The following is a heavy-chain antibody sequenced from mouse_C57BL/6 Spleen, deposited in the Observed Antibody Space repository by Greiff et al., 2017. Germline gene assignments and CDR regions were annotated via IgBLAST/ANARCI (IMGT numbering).Heavy chain of an antibody. J-gene: IGHJ3*01. D-gene: IGHD2-1*01. CDR2: IDPSDSYT. V-gene: IGHV1-69*01. CDR3: ARDGNSFAY. Sequence: VKLMESGAELVMPGASVKLSCKASGYTFTSYWMHWVKQRPGQGLEWIGEIDPSDSYTNYNQKFKGKSTLTVDKSSSTAYMQLSSLTSEDSAVYYCARDGNSFAYWGQGTLVTVSA. CDR1: GYTFTSYW.